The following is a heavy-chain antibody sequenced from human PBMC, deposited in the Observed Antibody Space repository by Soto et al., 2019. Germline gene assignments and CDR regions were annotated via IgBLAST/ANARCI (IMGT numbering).Heavy chain of an antibody. V-gene: IGHV4-59*01. D-gene: IGHD3-3*01. CDR1: GGSISSYY. CDR2: IYYRGST. Sequence: QVQLQESGPGLVKPSETLSLTCTVSGGSISSYYWSWIRQPPGKGLEWIGYIYYRGSTNYNPSLKSRVTISVDTSKNQFSLKLSSVTAADTAVYYCARDSVSHDFTYYYYGMDVWGQGTTVTVSS. CDR3: ARDSVSHDFTYYYYGMDV. J-gene: IGHJ6*02.